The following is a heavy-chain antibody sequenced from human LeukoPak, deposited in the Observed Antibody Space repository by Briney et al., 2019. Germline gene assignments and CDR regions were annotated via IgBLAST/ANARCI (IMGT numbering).Heavy chain of an antibody. CDR2: ISAHNGNT. CDR3: ARDAADTVRGGDY. D-gene: IGHD5-18*01. J-gene: IGHJ4*02. CDR1: GYTFMSYG. Sequence: ASVKVSCKASGYTFMSYGISWVRQAPEQGLEWMGWISAHNGNTNYAQKLQGRVTMTTDTSTSKAYMELRSLRSDDTAVYYCARDAADTVRGGDYWGQGTLVTVSS. V-gene: IGHV1-18*01.